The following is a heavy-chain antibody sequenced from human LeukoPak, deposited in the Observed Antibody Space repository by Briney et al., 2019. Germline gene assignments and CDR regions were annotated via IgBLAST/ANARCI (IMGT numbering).Heavy chain of an antibody. J-gene: IGHJ4*02. CDR3: AKGAYDYIEIAYFDY. Sequence: GGSLRFSCAASGFTFNSYSMNWVRQALGKGLEWVSLIIGSSGTTFYADSVKGRFTISRDKSKSTLYLQMNSLRAEDTAVYYCAKGAYDYIEIAYFDYWGQGSLVTVSS. CDR2: IIGSSGTT. CDR1: GFTFNSYS. V-gene: IGHV3-23*01. D-gene: IGHD5-12*01.